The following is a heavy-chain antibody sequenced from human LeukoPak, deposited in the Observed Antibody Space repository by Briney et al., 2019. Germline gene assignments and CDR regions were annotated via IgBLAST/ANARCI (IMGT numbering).Heavy chain of an antibody. CDR1: GFTFSSYG. J-gene: IGHJ4*02. D-gene: IGHD6-13*01. CDR2: IRYDGSNK. V-gene: IGHV3-30*02. CDR3: AKVRLSSSWYVLDY. Sequence: GGSLRLSRAASGFTFSSYGMHWVRQAPGKGLEWVAFIRYDGSNKYYADSVKGRFTISRDNSKNTLYLQMNSLRAEDTAVYYCAKVRLSSSWYVLDYWGQGTLVTVSS.